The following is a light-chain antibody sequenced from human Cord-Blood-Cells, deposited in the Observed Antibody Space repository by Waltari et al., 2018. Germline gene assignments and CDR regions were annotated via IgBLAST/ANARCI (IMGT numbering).Light chain of an antibody. CDR1: SSNIGSNY. V-gene: IGLV1-47*01. CDR2: RNN. J-gene: IGLJ3*02. Sequence: QSVLTQPPSASGTPGQRVTIPCSASSSNIGSNYVYWYPQLPGTAPKLLIYRNNQRPAGVPDRFSGSKSGTSASLAISGLRSEDEADYYCAAWDDSLSGLFGGGTKLTVL. CDR3: AAWDDSLSGL.